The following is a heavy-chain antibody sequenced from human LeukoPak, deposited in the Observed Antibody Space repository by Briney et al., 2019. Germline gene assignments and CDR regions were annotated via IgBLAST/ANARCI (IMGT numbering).Heavy chain of an antibody. CDR1: GGSISSTN. Sequence: ETLSLTCAVSGGSISSTNWWSWVRQTPGRGLEWVSAISANGDRTYYADSVKGRFTISRDNSKNTLFLQMNSLRVDDTAVYYCANPIYDDSRIAFDFWGQGTMVTVSS. J-gene: IGHJ3*01. CDR2: ISANGDRT. D-gene: IGHD4-17*01. CDR3: ANPIYDDSRIAFDF. V-gene: IGHV3-23*01.